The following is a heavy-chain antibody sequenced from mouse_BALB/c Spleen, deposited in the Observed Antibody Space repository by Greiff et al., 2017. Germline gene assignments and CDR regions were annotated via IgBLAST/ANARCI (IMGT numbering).Heavy chain of an antibody. CDR2: INPSNGGT. V-gene: IGHV1S81*02. J-gene: IGHJ2*01. Sequence: VQLQQPGAELVKPGASVKLSCKASGYTFTSYYMYWVKQRPGQGLEWIGGINPSNGGTNFNEKFKSKATLTVDKSSSTAYMQLSSLTSEDSAVYYCTRWGDWDPFDYWGQGTTLTVSS. D-gene: IGHD4-1*01. CDR1: GYTFTSYY. CDR3: TRWGDWDPFDY.